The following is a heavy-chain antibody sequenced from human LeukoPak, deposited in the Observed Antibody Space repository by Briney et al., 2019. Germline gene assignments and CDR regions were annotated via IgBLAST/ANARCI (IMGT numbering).Heavy chain of an antibody. V-gene: IGHV3-48*01. CDR1: GFTFSSYS. CDR2: ISPGNSTK. Sequence: PGGSLRLSCAASGFTFSSYSMNWVRQAPGKGLEWVSYISPGNSTKYYADSVKGRFTISRDNAMNSLYLQMNSLRAEDTAVYYCARGDGYWGQGTLVTVSS. CDR3: ARGDGY. J-gene: IGHJ4*02.